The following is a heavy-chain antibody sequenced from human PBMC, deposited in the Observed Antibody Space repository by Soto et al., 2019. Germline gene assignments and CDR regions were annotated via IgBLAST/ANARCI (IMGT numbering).Heavy chain of an antibody. CDR1: GYTFTGYY. Sequence: ASVKVSCKASGYTFTGYYMHWVRQAPGQGLEWMGWINPNSGGTNYAQKFQGWVTMTRDTSISTAYMELSGLRSDDTAVYYCARGLYVVTAMGGFDYWSQGTLATLSS. V-gene: IGHV1-2*04. CDR3: ARGLYVVTAMGGFDY. J-gene: IGHJ4*02. CDR2: INPNSGGT. D-gene: IGHD5-18*01.